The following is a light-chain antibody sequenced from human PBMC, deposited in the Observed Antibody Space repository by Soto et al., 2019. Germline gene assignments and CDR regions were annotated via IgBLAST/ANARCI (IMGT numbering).Light chain of an antibody. V-gene: IGKV3-11*01. J-gene: IGKJ1*01. CDR1: QSVGSY. CDR2: DAS. CDR3: QQRSNWLRT. Sequence: EIVLTQSPATLSLSPGERATLSCGASQSVGSYLAWYQQKPGQAPRLLIYDASNRATGIPARFSGSGSGTDFTLTISSLETEDFAVYYCQQRSNWLRTFGQGTKVEIK.